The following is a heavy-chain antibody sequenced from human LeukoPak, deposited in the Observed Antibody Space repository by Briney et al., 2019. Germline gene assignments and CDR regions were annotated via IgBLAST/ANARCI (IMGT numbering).Heavy chain of an antibody. J-gene: IGHJ4*02. Sequence: GGSLTLSCAASGFTFSSYWMHWVRQAPGKGMEWVSRMDPDVRTIVYANSVAGRLTLSRHNAKDTLYLQMSSLREEDTAVYYCISDLCGRDEQWGRGTLVTVSS. CDR2: MDPDVRTI. V-gene: IGHV3-74*01. D-gene: IGHD1-1*01. CDR3: ISDLCGRDEQ. CDR1: GFTFSSYW.